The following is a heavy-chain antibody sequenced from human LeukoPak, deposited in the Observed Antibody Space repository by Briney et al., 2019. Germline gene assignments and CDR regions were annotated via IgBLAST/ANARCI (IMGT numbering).Heavy chain of an antibody. D-gene: IGHD6-19*01. CDR2: IRSKAYGGTT. CDR3: TRDSSGPDAFDI. CDR1: GFTFGDYA. J-gene: IGHJ3*02. Sequence: GRSLRLSCTASGFTFGDYAMSWVRQAPGKGLEWVGFIRSKAYGGTTEYAASVKGRLTISRDDSKSIAYLQMNSLKTEDTAVYYCTRDSSGPDAFDIWGQGTMVTVSS. V-gene: IGHV3-49*04.